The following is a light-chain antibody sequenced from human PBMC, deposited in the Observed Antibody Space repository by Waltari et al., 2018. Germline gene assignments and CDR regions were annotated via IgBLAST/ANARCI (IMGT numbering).Light chain of an antibody. J-gene: IGKJ2*01. CDR3: QQYDNLPYT. Sequence: DIDMTQSPSSLSASVGDRVTITCQASQDVSKYVNWYQQKPGKAPKFLIYDASSLEKGVPSRFSGRGSGTHFTFTINSLQPEDFATYYCQQYDNLPYTFGQGTKLEIK. V-gene: IGKV1-33*01. CDR2: DAS. CDR1: QDVSKY.